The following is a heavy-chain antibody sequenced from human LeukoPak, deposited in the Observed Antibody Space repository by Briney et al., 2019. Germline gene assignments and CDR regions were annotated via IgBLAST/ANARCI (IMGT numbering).Heavy chain of an antibody. CDR2: IIPIFGTA. CDR3: ARAVEMATIMLDY. J-gene: IGHJ4*02. V-gene: IGHV1-69*13. D-gene: IGHD5-24*01. CDR1: GYTFTGYY. Sequence: ASMKVSCKASGYTFTGYYMHWVRQAPGQGLEWMGGIIPIFGTANYAQKFQGRVTITADESTSTAYMELSSLRSEDTAVYYCARAVEMATIMLDYWGQGTLVTVSS.